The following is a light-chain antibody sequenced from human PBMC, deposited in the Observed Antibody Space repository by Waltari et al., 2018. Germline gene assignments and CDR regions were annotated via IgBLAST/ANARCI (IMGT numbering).Light chain of an antibody. CDR2: KAS. J-gene: IGKJ2*01. Sequence: DIQMTQSPSTLSASVGDRVTLTFRASQSISSLLAWYQQKPGKAPKVLIYKASTLESGVPSRFSGSESGTEFTLTISSLQPDDFATYYCQHYYTYPVTFGQGTKLEIK. V-gene: IGKV1-5*03. CDR3: QHYYTYPVT. CDR1: QSISSL.